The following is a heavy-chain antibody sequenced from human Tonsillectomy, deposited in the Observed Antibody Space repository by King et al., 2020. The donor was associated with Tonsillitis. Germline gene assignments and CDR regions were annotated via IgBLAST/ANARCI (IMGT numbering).Heavy chain of an antibody. V-gene: IGHV4-34*01. Sequence: VQLQQWGAGLLKPSETLSLTCAVYGGSFSGYYWSWIRQPPGKGLEWIGEINHSGITNYNPSLKSRVTISVDTSKNQFSRKLSSVTAADTAVYYCARRTVGATTRSFDYWGQGTLVTVSS. D-gene: IGHD1-26*01. CDR2: INHSGIT. CDR1: GGSFSGYY. J-gene: IGHJ4*02. CDR3: ARRTVGATTRSFDY.